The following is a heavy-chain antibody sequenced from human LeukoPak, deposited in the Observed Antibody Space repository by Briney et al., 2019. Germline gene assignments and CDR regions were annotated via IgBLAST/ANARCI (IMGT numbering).Heavy chain of an antibody. CDR1: GFTFSTYW. J-gene: IGHJ4*02. Sequence: GGSLRLSCSTSGFTFSTYWMSWVRQTPEKGLDWVANIKGDGSVITYAESVNGRFTISRDNAKNSLSLQMNGLTDDDTGLYYCAREGLPYSRDYWGQGTLVTVSS. CDR3: AREGLPYSRDY. V-gene: IGHV3-7*01. D-gene: IGHD4-11*01. CDR2: IKGDGSVI.